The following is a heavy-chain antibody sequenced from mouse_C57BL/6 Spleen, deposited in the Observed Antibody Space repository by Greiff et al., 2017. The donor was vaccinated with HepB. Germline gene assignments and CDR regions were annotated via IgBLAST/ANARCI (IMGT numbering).Heavy chain of an antibody. Sequence: QVQLQQPGAELVRPGSSVKLSCKASGYTFTSYWMHWVKQRPIQGLEWIGNIDPSDSETHYNQKFKDKATLTVDKSSSTAYMQLSSLASEDSAVYYWARRGAYYGYRGDYFDYWGQGTTLTVSS. D-gene: IGHD2-9*01. CDR2: IDPSDSET. V-gene: IGHV1-52*01. J-gene: IGHJ2*01. CDR1: GYTFTSYW. CDR3: ARRGAYYGYRGDYFDY.